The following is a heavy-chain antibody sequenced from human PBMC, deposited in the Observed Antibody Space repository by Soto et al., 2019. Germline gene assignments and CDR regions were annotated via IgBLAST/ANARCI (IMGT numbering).Heavy chain of an antibody. D-gene: IGHD2-2*01. CDR1: GFTFSSYW. CDR2: IKQDGSEK. J-gene: IGHJ4*02. CDR3: ARDGRYGYCSSTSCPPFDY. V-gene: IGHV3-7*03. Sequence: EVQLVESGGGLVQPGGSLRLSCAASGFTFSSYWMSWVRQAPGKGLEWVANIKQDGSEKYYVDSVKGRCTISRDNAKNSLYLQMNSLRAEDTAVYYCARDGRYGYCSSTSCPPFDYWGQGTLVTVSS.